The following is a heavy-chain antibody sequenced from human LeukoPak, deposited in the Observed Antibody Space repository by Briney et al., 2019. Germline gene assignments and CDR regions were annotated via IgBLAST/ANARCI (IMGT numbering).Heavy chain of an antibody. CDR3: ATEQITQYSSSWPGGLDY. V-gene: IGHV1-24*01. J-gene: IGHJ4*02. CDR2: FDPEDGET. Sequence: VASVKVSCKVSGYTLPELSMHWVRQAPGKGLEWMGGFDPEDGETIYAQKFQGRVTMTEDTSTDTAYMELSSLRSEDTAVYYCATEQITQYSSSWPGGLDYWGQGTLVTVSS. CDR1: GYTLPELS. D-gene: IGHD6-13*01.